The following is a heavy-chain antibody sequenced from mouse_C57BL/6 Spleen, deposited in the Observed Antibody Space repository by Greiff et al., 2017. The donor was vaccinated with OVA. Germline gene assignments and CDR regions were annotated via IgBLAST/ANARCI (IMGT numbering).Heavy chain of an antibody. J-gene: IGHJ3*01. CDR3: ARWDSNYGGFAY. Sequence: VQLQQPGAELVMPGASVKLSCKASGYTFTSYWMHWVKQRPGQGLEWIGEIDPSDSYTNYNQKFKGKSTLTVDKSSSTAYMQLISLTSEDSAVYYCARWDSNYGGFAYWGQGTLVTVSA. CDR2: IDPSDSYT. D-gene: IGHD2-5*01. V-gene: IGHV1-69*01. CDR1: GYTFTSYW.